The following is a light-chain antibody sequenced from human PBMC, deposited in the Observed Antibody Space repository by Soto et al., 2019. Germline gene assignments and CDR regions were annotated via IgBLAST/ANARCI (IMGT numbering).Light chain of an antibody. CDR3: QQYNSYSLT. J-gene: IGKJ4*01. Sequence: DIQMTQSPSTLSAAVGDRVTIACRASQSISSCLAWYQQKPGKAPKLLIYGASSLEIGVPSRFSGSGSGTEFTLTISSLQPDDFATYYCQQYNSYSLTFGGGTKVDIK. CDR2: GAS. V-gene: IGKV1-5*01. CDR1: QSISSC.